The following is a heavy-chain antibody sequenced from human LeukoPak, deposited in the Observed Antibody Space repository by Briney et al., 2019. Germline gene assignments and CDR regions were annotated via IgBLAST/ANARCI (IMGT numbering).Heavy chain of an antibody. J-gene: IGHJ6*02. V-gene: IGHV3-30*04. D-gene: IGHD5-12*01. CDR2: IAYDGSTK. CDR1: GFTFSSYA. Sequence: PGGSLRLSCVGSGFTFSSYAIHWVRQAPGKGLEWVAVIAYDGSTKYYADSVKDRFIISRENSQNTLHLQMNSLRVEDTAVYYCARDGQIVATTLFVNYGMDVWGQGTTVTVS. CDR3: ARDGQIVATTLFVNYGMDV.